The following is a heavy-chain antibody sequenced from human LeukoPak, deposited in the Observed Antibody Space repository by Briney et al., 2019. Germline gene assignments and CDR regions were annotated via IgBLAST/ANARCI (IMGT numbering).Heavy chain of an antibody. J-gene: IGHJ3*02. CDR1: GFTFSDYY. CDR2: ISSSGSTI. D-gene: IGHD6-13*01. Sequence: GGSLRLSCAASGFTFSDYYMSWIRQAPGKGLEWVSYISSSGSTIYYADSVKGRFTISRGNAKNSLYLQMNSLRAEDTAVYYCARDDKQQLPFDAFDIWGQGTMVTVSS. CDR3: ARDDKQQLPFDAFDI. V-gene: IGHV3-11*01.